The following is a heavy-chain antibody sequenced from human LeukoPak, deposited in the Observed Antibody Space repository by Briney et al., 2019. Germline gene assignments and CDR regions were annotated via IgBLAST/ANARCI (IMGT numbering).Heavy chain of an antibody. J-gene: IGHJ3*02. D-gene: IGHD4-23*01. CDR1: GFTFSSYS. CDR2: ISSSSSYI. Sequence: GGSLRLSCAASGFTFSSYSMNWVRQAPGKGLEWVSSISSSSSYIYYADSVKGRFTISRDNAKNSLYLQMNSLRAEDTAVYYCARDQWGTVVTPGGAFDIWGQGTMVTASS. CDR3: ARDQWGTVVTPGGAFDI. V-gene: IGHV3-21*01.